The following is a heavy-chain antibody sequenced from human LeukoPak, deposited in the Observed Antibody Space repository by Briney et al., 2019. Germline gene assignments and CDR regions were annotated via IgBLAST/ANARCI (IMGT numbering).Heavy chain of an antibody. V-gene: IGHV3-66*02. CDR2: IYSGGST. J-gene: IGHJ5*02. CDR3: AREVYYGSAWFDP. CDR1: GFTVSSNY. D-gene: IGHD3-3*01. Sequence: GGSLRLSCAASGFTVSSNYMSWVRQAPGKGLEWVSLIYSGGSTYYADSVKGRFTISRDNSKNTLYLQMNSLRAEDTAVYYCAREVYYGSAWFDPWGQGTLVTVSS.